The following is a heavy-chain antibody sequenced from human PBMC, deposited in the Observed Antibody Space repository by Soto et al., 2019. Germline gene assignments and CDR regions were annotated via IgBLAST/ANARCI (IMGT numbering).Heavy chain of an antibody. Sequence: ASVKVSCKASGYTFITYDINWVRQATGQGLEWMGWMNPSNGNAGYAQKFQGRLTMTRNTSISTAYMELSSLRSDDTALYYCAKTSGDYSAGALPGWGQGTLVTVSS. D-gene: IGHD4-17*01. CDR1: GYTFITYD. CDR2: MNPSNGNA. J-gene: IGHJ4*02. V-gene: IGHV1-8*01. CDR3: AKTSGDYSAGALPG.